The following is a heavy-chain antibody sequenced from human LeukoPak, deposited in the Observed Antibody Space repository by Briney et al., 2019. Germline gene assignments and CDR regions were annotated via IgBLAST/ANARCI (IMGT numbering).Heavy chain of an antibody. Sequence: GTSLRLSCAASGFTFNNYGMHWVRQAPGKGLEWVAVISHDGSDKYYADSVKGRFSISRDNSQKTLYLQMNSLRPDDAAVYYCARQKITVTVSLDYWGQGTLVTVSS. CDR2: ISHDGSDK. D-gene: IGHD4-17*01. V-gene: IGHV3-30*03. J-gene: IGHJ4*02. CDR1: GFTFNNYG. CDR3: ARQKITVTVSLDY.